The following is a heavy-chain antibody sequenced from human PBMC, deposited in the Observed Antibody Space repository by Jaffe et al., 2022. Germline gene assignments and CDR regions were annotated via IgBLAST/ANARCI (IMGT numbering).Heavy chain of an antibody. Sequence: EVQLVESGGGLVQPGGSLRLSCAASGFTFSSYWMSWVRQAPGKGLEWVANIKQDGSEKYYVDSVKGRFTISRDNAKNSLYLQMNSLRAEDTAVYYCAVQSPYSMGPFDYWGQGTLVTVSS. J-gene: IGHJ4*02. V-gene: IGHV3-7*05. CDR2: IKQDGSEK. D-gene: IGHD4-4*01. CDR3: AVQSPYSMGPFDY. CDR1: GFTFSSYW.